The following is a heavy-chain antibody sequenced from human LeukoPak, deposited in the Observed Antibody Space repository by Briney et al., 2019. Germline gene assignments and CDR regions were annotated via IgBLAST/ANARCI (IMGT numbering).Heavy chain of an antibody. Sequence: PGGSLRLSCAASGFTFSSYSMNWVRQAPGKGLEWVSSISSSSSYIYYADSVKGRFTISRGNAKNSLYLQMNSLRAEDTAVYYCARGDYYGSGSYHYWGQGTLVTVSS. CDR1: GFTFSSYS. J-gene: IGHJ4*02. D-gene: IGHD3-10*01. CDR3: ARGDYYGSGSYHY. CDR2: ISSSSSYI. V-gene: IGHV3-21*01.